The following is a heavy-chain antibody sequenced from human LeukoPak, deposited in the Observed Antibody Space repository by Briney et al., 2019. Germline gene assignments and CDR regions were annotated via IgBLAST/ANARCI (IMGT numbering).Heavy chain of an antibody. Sequence: SETLSLTCTVPGGSISSYYWSWIRQPAGKGLEWIGRIYTSGSTNYNPSLKSRVTMSVDTSKNQFSLKLSSVTAADTAVYYCARESMVRGVISYYYYYMDVWGKGTTVTISS. CDR2: IYTSGST. J-gene: IGHJ6*03. CDR3: ARESMVRGVISYYYYYMDV. V-gene: IGHV4-4*07. CDR1: GGSISSYY. D-gene: IGHD3-10*01.